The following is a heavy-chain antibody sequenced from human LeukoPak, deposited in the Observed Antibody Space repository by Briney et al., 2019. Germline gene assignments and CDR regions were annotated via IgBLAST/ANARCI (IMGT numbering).Heavy chain of an antibody. V-gene: IGHV3-23*01. CDR1: GFTFSSYA. Sequence: GGSLRLSCAASGFTFSSYAMSWVRQAPGKGMEWVSAISGSGDSTYYADSVKGRFTISRDNSKNTLYLQMNSLRAEDTAVYYCAKSLQQIRAYYFDYWGQGTLVTVSS. CDR2: ISGSGDST. J-gene: IGHJ4*02. D-gene: IGHD6-13*01. CDR3: AKSLQQIRAYYFDY.